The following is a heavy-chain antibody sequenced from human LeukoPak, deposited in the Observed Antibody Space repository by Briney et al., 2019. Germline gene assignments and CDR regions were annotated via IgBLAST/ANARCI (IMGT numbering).Heavy chain of an antibody. D-gene: IGHD3-10*01. CDR1: GYSFSSYW. J-gene: IGHJ4*02. V-gene: IGHV5-51*01. Sequence: GESLKISCKGSGYSFSSYWIGWVRQMPGKGLEWMGIIYPGDPDTRYSPSFQGQVTISADKSISTAYLQWSSLKASDTAMYYCAISYGSGSYYGYFDYWGQGTLVTVSS. CDR2: IYPGDPDT. CDR3: AISYGSGSYYGYFDY.